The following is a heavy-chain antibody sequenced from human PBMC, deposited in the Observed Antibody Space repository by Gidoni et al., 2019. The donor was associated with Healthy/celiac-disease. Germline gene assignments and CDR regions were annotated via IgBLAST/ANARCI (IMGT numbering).Heavy chain of an antibody. CDR3: ARGEQQLEFYYYYYYMDV. D-gene: IGHD6-13*01. V-gene: IGHV3-33*01. CDR2: IWYDGSNK. Sequence: QVQLVESGGGVVQPGRSLRLSCAASGFTFSSYGMHWVRQAPGKGLDWVAVIWYDGSNKYYADSLKSRFTISRDNSKNTLYLQMNSLRAEDTAVYYCARGEQQLEFYYYYYYMDVWGKGTTVTVSS. J-gene: IGHJ6*03. CDR1: GFTFSSYG.